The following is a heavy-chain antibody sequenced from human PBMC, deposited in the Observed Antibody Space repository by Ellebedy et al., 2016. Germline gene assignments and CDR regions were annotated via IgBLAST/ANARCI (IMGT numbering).Heavy chain of an antibody. V-gene: IGHV3-23*01. CDR1: ELTISPYA. CDR3: AKGFLDDILNRPYDGFDI. CDR2: ISGGADKR. D-gene: IGHD3-9*01. Sequence: GGSLRLSCVASELTISPYAMTWIRQAPGKGLEWLSSISGGADKRYYRDSVKGRFTISRDNSKNAVYLEMSSLRAEDTDVYFCAKGFLDDILNRPYDGFDIWGPGTMVTVSS. J-gene: IGHJ3*02.